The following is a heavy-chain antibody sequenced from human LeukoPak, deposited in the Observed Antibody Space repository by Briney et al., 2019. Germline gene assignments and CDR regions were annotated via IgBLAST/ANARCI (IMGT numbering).Heavy chain of an antibody. Sequence: SETLSLTCTVSGGSISSSSYYWGWIRQPPGKGLEWIGSIYYSGSTYYNPSLKSRVTISVDTSKNQFSLKLSSVTAADTAVYYCARHVVGSGSYYDYWGQGTVVTVSS. V-gene: IGHV4-39*01. J-gene: IGHJ4*02. CDR3: ARHVVGSGSYYDY. CDR1: GGSISSSSYY. D-gene: IGHD3-10*01. CDR2: IYYSGST.